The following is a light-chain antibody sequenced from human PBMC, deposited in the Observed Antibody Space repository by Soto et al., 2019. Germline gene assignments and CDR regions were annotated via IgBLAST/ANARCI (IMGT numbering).Light chain of an antibody. CDR1: SSDVGGYNF. CDR2: DVT. V-gene: IGLV2-11*01. J-gene: IGLJ1*01. Sequence: QSALTQPRSVSGSPGQSVTISCTGTSSDVGGYNFVSWYQQYPGKAPKLIIYDVTKGPSGVPDRFSGSKSGNTASLTNSGLQTDDEADYYCCSYAGSYTHVFGTGTKLTVL. CDR3: CSYAGSYTHV.